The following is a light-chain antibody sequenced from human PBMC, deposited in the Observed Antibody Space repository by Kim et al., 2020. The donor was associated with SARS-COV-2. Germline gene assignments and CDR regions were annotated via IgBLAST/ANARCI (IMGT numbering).Light chain of an antibody. CDR1: QSVDNW. V-gene: IGKV1-5*03. CDR3: KQYETYWT. J-gene: IGKJ1*01. Sequence: DIQMTQSPSTLSAFVGTRVTLTCRASQSVDNWLAWYQQMPGKAPKLLIYQASKLASGVPSRFSGSGSGTTFTLTIYNLQPDDSAIYFCKQYETYWTFGPGTKVEIK. CDR2: QAS.